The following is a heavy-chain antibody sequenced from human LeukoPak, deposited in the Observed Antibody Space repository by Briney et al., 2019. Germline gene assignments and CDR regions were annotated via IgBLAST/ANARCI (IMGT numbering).Heavy chain of an antibody. CDR2: ISGSGGST. V-gene: IGHV3-23*01. CDR1: GFTFSTYA. J-gene: IGHJ2*01. CDR3: AKSMTLQWRGFFDL. Sequence: GGSLRLSCAASGFTFSTYAMSWVRQAPGKGLEWVSAISGSGGSTYYADSVRGRFTISRDNSKNTLYLQKNSLRADDTAIYYCAKSMTLQWRGFFDLWGRGTHVTVSS. D-gene: IGHD6-19*01.